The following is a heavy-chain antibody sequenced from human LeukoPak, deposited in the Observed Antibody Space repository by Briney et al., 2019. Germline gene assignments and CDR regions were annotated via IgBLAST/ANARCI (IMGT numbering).Heavy chain of an antibody. J-gene: IGHJ4*02. Sequence: GGSLRLSCAASGFTFSSYAMSWVRQAPGKGLEWVSAISGSGGSTYYADSVKGRFTISRDNSKNTLYLQMNSLRDEDTAVYYWAKPRSYDASRFDSWAQGTLVTVPS. CDR1: GFTFSSYA. V-gene: IGHV3-23*01. D-gene: IGHD1-26*01. CDR2: ISGSGGST. CDR3: AKPRSYDASRFDS.